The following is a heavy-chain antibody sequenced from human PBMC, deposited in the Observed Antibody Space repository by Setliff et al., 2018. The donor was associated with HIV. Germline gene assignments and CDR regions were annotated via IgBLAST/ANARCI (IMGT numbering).Heavy chain of an antibody. V-gene: IGHV4-34*01. Sequence: SETLSLTCAVYGGSFSGYYWSWIRQPPGKGLEWIGEINHSGSTNYNPSLKSRVTISVDTSKNQFSLKLSSVTAADTAVYYCARRGADYYGSGTPWYWGQGTLVTVSS. J-gene: IGHJ4*02. CDR3: ARRGADYYGSGTPWY. D-gene: IGHD3-10*01. CDR2: INHSGST. CDR1: GGSFSGYY.